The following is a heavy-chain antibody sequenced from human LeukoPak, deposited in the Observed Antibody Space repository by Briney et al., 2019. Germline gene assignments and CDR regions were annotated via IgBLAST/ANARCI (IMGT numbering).Heavy chain of an antibody. CDR3: ARDGSGSYYN. D-gene: IGHD1-26*01. CDR2: IDSDGSST. Sequence: GGSLRLSCAASGFTFSNYWMHWVRHAPGKGLVWVSRIDSDGSSTRYADSVKGRFTISGDNAKNTLYLQMNSLRAEDTAVYYCARDGSGSYYNWGQGTLVTVSS. J-gene: IGHJ4*02. V-gene: IGHV3-74*01. CDR1: GFTFSNYW.